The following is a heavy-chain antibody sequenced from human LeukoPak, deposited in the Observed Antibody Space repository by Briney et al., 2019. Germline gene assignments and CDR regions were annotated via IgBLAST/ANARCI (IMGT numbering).Heavy chain of an antibody. CDR2: IYYSGST. D-gene: IGHD2-21*02. Sequence: KPSQTLSLTCTVSGGSISSGDYYWSWIRQPPGKGLEWIGYIYYSGSTYYNPSLKSRVTISVDTSKNQFSLKLCSVTAADTAVYYCARDCGGDCDAFDIWGQGTMVTVSS. CDR1: GGSISSGDYY. CDR3: ARDCGGDCDAFDI. J-gene: IGHJ3*02. V-gene: IGHV4-30-4*01.